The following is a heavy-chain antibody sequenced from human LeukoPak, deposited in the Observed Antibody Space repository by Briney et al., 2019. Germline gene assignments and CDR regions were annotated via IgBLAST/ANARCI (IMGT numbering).Heavy chain of an antibody. CDR2: INSDGSST. Sequence: GGSLRLSCAASGFTFSSYWMHWVRQAPGKGLVWVSRINSDGSSTTYADSVKGRFTISRDNAKNTLYLQMNSLRAEDTAVYYCARGLRGYSIYCKDYWGQGTLVTVSS. CDR1: GFTFSSYW. CDR3: ARGLRGYSIYCKDY. J-gene: IGHJ4*02. D-gene: IGHD6-13*01. V-gene: IGHV3-74*01.